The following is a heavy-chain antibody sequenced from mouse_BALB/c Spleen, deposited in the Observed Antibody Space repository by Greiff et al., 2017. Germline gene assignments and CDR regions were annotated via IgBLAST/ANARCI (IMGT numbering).Heavy chain of an antibody. CDR3: ATLYYGNYFDV. CDR2: IWSGGST. J-gene: IGHJ1*01. CDR1: GFSLTSYG. V-gene: IGHV2-2*02. Sequence: VMLVESGPGLVQPSQSLSITCTVSGFSLTSYGVHWVRQSPGKGLEWLGVIWSGGSTDYNAAFISRLSISKDNSKSQVFFKMNSLQANDTAIYYCATLYYGNYFDVWGAGTTVTVSS. D-gene: IGHD2-1*01.